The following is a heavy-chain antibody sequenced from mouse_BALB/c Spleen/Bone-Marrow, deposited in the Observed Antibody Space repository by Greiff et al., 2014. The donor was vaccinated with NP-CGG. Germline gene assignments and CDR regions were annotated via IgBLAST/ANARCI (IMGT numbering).Heavy chain of an antibody. CDR3: SSLKHHGKVAD. Sequence: EVQLVQSGGGLVQPGGSLKLSCAASGFDFSSYWMRWVRQAPGKGLEWIGGINPDSGTIKYTPSLKDKFIISRDNATNTLYLQMNKVRIEDKGRQFRSSLKHHGKVADWGPGTPVTVSA. CDR2: INPDSGTI. CDR1: GFDFSSYW. J-gene: IGHJ3*01. V-gene: IGHV4-1*02.